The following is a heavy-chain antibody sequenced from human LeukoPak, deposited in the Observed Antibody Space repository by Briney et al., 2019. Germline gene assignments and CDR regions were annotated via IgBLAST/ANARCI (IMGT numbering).Heavy chain of an antibody. D-gene: IGHD2-21*01. J-gene: IGHJ4*02. CDR2: INHSGST. Sequence: SETLSLTCAVYGGSFSGYYWSWIRQPPGKGLEWIGEINHSGSTNYNPSLKSRVTISVDTSKNQFSLKLSSVTAADTAVYYCANSGDVGVQYYWGQGTLVTVSS. CDR3: ANSGDVGVQYY. CDR1: GGSFSGYY. V-gene: IGHV4-34*01.